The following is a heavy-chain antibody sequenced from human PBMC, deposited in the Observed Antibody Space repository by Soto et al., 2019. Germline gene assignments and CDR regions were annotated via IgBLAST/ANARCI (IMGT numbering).Heavy chain of an antibody. Sequence: QITLKESGPTLVRPAQTLTLTCDFSGFSLSTYHMGVAWIRQPPGKALQWLALIYWDDDKRYSPSLKDRLAISKDSSSNQEVLTITNIDPGDSATYFCAHAGDYDLLTFDHWGPGTLVTVSS. CDR1: GFSLSTYHMG. CDR3: AHAGDYDLLTFDH. CDR2: IYWDDDK. D-gene: IGHD4-17*01. V-gene: IGHV2-5*02. J-gene: IGHJ4*02.